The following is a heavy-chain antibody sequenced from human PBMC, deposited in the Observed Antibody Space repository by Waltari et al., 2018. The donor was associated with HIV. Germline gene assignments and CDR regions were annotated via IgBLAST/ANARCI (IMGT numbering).Heavy chain of an antibody. V-gene: IGHV3-7*01. D-gene: IGHD6-13*01. J-gene: IGHJ4*02. Sequence: EVRLVESGGGLVQPGGSLRLSCEASGFHFSSSWMTWVRQAPGKGLEWVANIKEDGSEIHYVDSVKGRFTISRDNAKNSLYLQMNSLRAEDTAVYYCARRQQLTDWGQGTLVTVSS. CDR2: IKEDGSEI. CDR3: ARRQQLTD. CDR1: GFHFSSSW.